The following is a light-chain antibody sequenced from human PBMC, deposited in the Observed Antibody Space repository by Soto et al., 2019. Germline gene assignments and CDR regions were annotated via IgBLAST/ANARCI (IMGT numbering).Light chain of an antibody. V-gene: IGLV2-14*03. J-gene: IGLJ1*01. Sequence: QSVLTQPASVSGSPGQSITISCTGTSSDIGGYNFVSWYQHHPGKAPKLLIHDVSNRPSGVSSRFSGSKSGNTASLTISGLQDEDEADYYYNSYRTVSTYVFGTGTKLTVL. CDR1: SSDIGGYNF. CDR2: DVS. CDR3: NSYRTVSTYV.